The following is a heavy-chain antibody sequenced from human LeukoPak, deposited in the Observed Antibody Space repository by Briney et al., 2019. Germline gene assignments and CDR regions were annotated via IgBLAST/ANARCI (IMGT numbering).Heavy chain of an antibody. CDR2: IIPIFGTA. CDR3: ARESYSNYVVARGPFDY. Sequence: SVKVSCKASGGTFSSYAISWVRQAPGQGLEWMGGIIPIFGTANYAQKFQGRVTITTDESTSTAYMELSSLRSEDTAVYYCARESYSNYVVARGPFDYWGQGTLVTVSS. J-gene: IGHJ4*02. CDR1: GGTFSSYA. V-gene: IGHV1-69*05. D-gene: IGHD4-11*01.